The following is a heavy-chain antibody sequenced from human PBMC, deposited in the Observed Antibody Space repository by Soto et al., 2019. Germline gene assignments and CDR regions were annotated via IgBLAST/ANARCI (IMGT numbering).Heavy chain of an antibody. CDR3: ARDSRYFTGSGCSIMRDAFDV. D-gene: IGHD2-15*01. CDR2: IYHSGTT. V-gene: IGHV4-4*02. Sequence: QVLLQESGPGLVKPSGTLSLTCTVSHFSVTNNKYWSWVRQSPGTPLEWIGEIYHSGTTYYNPSLSSRVSMSMDKSKNQISLNLTSVTAADTAAYYCARDSRYFTGSGCSIMRDAFDVWGQGTLVTVSS. CDR1: HFSVTNNKY. J-gene: IGHJ3*01.